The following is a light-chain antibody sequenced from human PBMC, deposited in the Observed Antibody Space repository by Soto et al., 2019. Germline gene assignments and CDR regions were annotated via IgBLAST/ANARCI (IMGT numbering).Light chain of an antibody. CDR1: SSDVGSYNY. J-gene: IGLJ1*01. CDR3: SSSTSRNTL. Sequence: QSALTQPASVSGSPGQSITISCTGTSSDVGSYNYVSWYQQHPGKAPKLMIYEVSDRPSGISSRFSGSKSGNTASLTISGLQTEDEADYYCSSSTSRNTLFGTRTKLTVL. CDR2: EVS. V-gene: IGLV2-14*01.